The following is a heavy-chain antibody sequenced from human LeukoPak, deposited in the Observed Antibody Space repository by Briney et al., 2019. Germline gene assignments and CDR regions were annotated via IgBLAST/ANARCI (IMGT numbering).Heavy chain of an antibody. CDR1: GFTVSSNY. CDR3: ARDGTPLAGGGAFDY. J-gene: IGHJ4*02. Sequence: GGSLRLSCAASGFTVSSNYMSWVRQAPGKGLEWVSVIYSGGSTYYADSVKGRFTISRDNSKNTLYLQMNSLRAEDTAVYYCARDGTPLAGGGAFDYWGQGTLVTVSS. D-gene: IGHD3-16*01. V-gene: IGHV3-66*01. CDR2: IYSGGST.